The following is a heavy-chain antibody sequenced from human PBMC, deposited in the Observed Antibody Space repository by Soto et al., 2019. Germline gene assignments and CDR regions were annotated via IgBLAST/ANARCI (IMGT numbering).Heavy chain of an antibody. CDR2: INPSGGST. D-gene: IGHD4-4*01. Sequence: GASVKVSCKASGYTFTSYYMHWVRQAPGQGLEWMGIINPSGGSTSYAQKFQGRATMTRDTFTSTVYMELSSLRSEDTAVYYCASPTVTPFYYYYGMDVWGQGTTVTVSS. V-gene: IGHV1-46*01. CDR3: ASPTVTPFYYYYGMDV. CDR1: GYTFTSYY. J-gene: IGHJ6*02.